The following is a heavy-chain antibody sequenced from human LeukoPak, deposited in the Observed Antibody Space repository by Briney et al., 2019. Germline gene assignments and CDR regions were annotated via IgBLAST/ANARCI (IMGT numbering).Heavy chain of an antibody. CDR1: GFTFSDYY. Sequence: GGSLRLSCAASGFTFSDYYMSWIRQAPGKGLGWVSYISSSGSTIYYADSVKGRFTISRDNAKNSLYLQMNSLRAEDTAVYYCARGLEWELLRFDYWGQGTLVTVSS. CDR2: ISSSGSTI. CDR3: ARGLEWELLRFDY. J-gene: IGHJ4*02. D-gene: IGHD1-26*01. V-gene: IGHV3-11*01.